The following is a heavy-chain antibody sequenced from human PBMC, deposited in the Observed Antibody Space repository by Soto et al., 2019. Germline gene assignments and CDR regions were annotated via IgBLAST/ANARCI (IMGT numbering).Heavy chain of an antibody. CDR3: ARLSDIVVVPAAIHYYYYGMDV. CDR2: IYPGDSDT. Sequence: GESLKISCKGSGYSFTSYWIGWVRQMPGKGLEWMGIIYPGDSDTRYSPSFQGQVTISADKSISTAYLQWSSLKASDTAMYYCARLSDIVVVPAAIHYYYYGMDVGGXGTTVTVSS. CDR1: GYSFTSYW. J-gene: IGHJ6*04. V-gene: IGHV5-51*01. D-gene: IGHD2-2*01.